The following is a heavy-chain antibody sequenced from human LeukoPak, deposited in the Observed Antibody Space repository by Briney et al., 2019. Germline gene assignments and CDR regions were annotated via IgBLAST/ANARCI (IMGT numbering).Heavy chain of an antibody. Sequence: SETLSLTCAVYGGSFSGYYWSWIRQPPGKGLEWIGEINHSGSTNYNPSLKSRVTISVDTSKNQFSLKLSSVTAADTAVYYCARHFPLLWFGESHFDYWSQGTLVTVSS. CDR1: GGSFSGYY. CDR2: INHSGST. CDR3: ARHFPLLWFGESHFDY. V-gene: IGHV4-34*01. J-gene: IGHJ4*02. D-gene: IGHD3-10*01.